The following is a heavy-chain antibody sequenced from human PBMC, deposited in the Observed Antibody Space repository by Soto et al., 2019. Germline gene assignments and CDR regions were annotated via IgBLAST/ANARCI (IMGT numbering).Heavy chain of an antibody. J-gene: IGHJ3*02. V-gene: IGHV1-69*02. CDR3: TLGSWSAETFDI. CDR2: ILPMLDIT. Sequence: QVQLVQSGAEVKKPGSSVKVSCKASGGTFSTYTIIWVRQAPGQGLEWMGRILPMLDITTSAQRFQGRVTITADKSTSTAYLELSSLRSDATAVYYCTLGSWSAETFDIWGRGTMVTVSS. CDR1: GGTFSTYT. D-gene: IGHD6-13*01.